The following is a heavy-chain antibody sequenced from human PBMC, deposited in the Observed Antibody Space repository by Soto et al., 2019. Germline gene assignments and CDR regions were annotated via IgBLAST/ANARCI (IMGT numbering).Heavy chain of an antibody. D-gene: IGHD3-3*01. Sequence: PSETLSLTCTVSGGSISSGGYYWSWIRQHPGKGREWIGYIYYSGSTYYNPSLKSRVTISVDTSKNQFSLKLSSVTAADTAVYYCATLSRAFSPYYDFWSGYFDYWGQGTLVTVSS. CDR3: ATLSRAFSPYYDFWSGYFDY. CDR1: GGSISSGGYY. J-gene: IGHJ4*02. V-gene: IGHV4-31*03. CDR2: IYYSGST.